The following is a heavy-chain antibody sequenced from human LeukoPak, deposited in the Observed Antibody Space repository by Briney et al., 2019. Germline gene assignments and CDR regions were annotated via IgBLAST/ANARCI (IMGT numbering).Heavy chain of an antibody. J-gene: IGHJ4*02. CDR2: VSNSGYNT. V-gene: IGHV3-23*01. Sequence: GGSLRLSCAASGFSVTSCAMSWVRQPPGKGLGWVSTVSNSGYNTWYADSVKGRFTISRDISQNTLHLQMSSLRAEDTALYYCARHDGSSFIYYIDHWGQGALVTVSS. D-gene: IGHD1-26*01. CDR1: GFSVTSCA. CDR3: ARHDGSSFIYYIDH.